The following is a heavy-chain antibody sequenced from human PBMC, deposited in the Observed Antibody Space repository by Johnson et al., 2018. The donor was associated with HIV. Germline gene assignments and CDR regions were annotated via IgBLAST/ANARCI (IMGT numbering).Heavy chain of an antibody. D-gene: IGHD1-14*01. V-gene: IGHV3-9*01. CDR3: AKFEPDAFDI. Sequence: VQLVESGGGLVQPGRSLRLSCAASGFTFDDYAMHWVRQAPGKGLEWVSGISWNSGSIGYADSVKGRFTISRDNSKNTLYLQMNSLRAEDTAVYYCAKFEPDAFDIWGQGTMVTVSS. J-gene: IGHJ3*02. CDR1: GFTFDDYA. CDR2: ISWNSGSI.